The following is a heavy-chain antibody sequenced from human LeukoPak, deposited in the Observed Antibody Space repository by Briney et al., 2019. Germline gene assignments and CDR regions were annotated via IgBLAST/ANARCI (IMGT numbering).Heavy chain of an antibody. CDR3: AREGYGSGSRGPLGY. Sequence: SETLSLTCTVSGGSISSSSYYWGWIRQPPGKGLEWIGSIFYSGSTYYNPSLQSRVTISVDTSKNQFSLKLTSVTAADTAVYYCAREGYGSGSRGPLGYWGQGTLVTVSS. J-gene: IGHJ4*02. V-gene: IGHV4-39*07. D-gene: IGHD3-10*01. CDR2: IFYSGST. CDR1: GGSISSSSYY.